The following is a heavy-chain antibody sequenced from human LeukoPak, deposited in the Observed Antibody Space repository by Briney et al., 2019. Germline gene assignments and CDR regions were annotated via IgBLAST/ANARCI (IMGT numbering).Heavy chain of an antibody. D-gene: IGHD2-2*01. CDR1: GFTFSSYG. CDR2: ISYDGSNK. CDR3: AKGYCSSNSCYVWENWFDP. J-gene: IGHJ5*02. V-gene: IGHV3-30*18. Sequence: GGSLRLSCAASGFTFSSYGMHWVRQAPGKGLEWVAVISYDGSNKYYADSVKGRFTISRDNSKNTLYLQMNSLRAEDTAVYYCAKGYCSSNSCYVWENWFDPWGQGTLVTVSS.